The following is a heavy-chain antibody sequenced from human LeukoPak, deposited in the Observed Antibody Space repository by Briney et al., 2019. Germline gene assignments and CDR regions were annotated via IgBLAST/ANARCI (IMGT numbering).Heavy chain of an antibody. CDR2: IYGNDER. D-gene: IGHD4-23*01. Sequence: ESGPTLVKPTHTLTVTCTFSGFSVTTNAVGVRWIRQPPGKAREWLALIYGNDERRYSAALKTRLTVTKGTAKNQVVLTMTTMDPVDPATYSCAHDYPGNYGLDYWGPGILVTVSS. CDR1: GFSVTTNAVG. V-gene: IGHV2-5*01. CDR3: AHDYPGNYGLDY. J-gene: IGHJ4*02.